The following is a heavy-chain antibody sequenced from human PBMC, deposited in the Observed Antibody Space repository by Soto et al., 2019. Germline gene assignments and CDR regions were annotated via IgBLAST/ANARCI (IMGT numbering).Heavy chain of an antibody. CDR2: IYSGGST. CDR1: GFTVSSNY. Sequence: EVQLVESGGGLVQPGGSPRLSCAASGFTVSSNYMSWVRQAPGKGLEWVSVIYSGGSTYYADSVKGRFTISRHNSKNTLYLQMNSLRAEDTAVYYCARPSKQWLVHWYFDLWGRGTLVTVSS. D-gene: IGHD6-19*01. CDR3: ARPSKQWLVHWYFDL. V-gene: IGHV3-53*04. J-gene: IGHJ2*01.